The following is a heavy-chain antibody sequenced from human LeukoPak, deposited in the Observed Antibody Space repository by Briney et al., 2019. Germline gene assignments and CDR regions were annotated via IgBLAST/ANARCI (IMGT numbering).Heavy chain of an antibody. CDR3: ARTSLRSFYGMDV. V-gene: IGHV4-59*08. D-gene: IGHD2-15*01. J-gene: IGHJ6*02. Sequence: PSETLSLTCTVSGGSISSYYWSWIRQPPGKGLEWIGYIYYSGSTNYNPSLKSRVTISVDTSKNQFSLKLSSVTAADMAAYYCARTSLRSFYGMDVWGQGTTVAVSS. CDR1: GGSISSYY. CDR2: IYYSGST.